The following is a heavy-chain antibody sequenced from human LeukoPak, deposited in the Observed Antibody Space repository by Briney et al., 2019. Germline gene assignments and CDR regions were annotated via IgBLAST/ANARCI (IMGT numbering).Heavy chain of an antibody. CDR3: ARFGELLTEYFQH. CDR2: IKQDGSEK. CDR1: GFTFSSYW. Sequence: GGSLRLSCAASGFTFSSYWMSWVRQAPGEGLEWVANIKQDGSEKYYVGSVKGRFTISRDNAKNSLYLQMNSLRAEDTAVYYCARFGELLTEYFQHWGQGTLVTVSS. V-gene: IGHV3-7*01. J-gene: IGHJ1*01. D-gene: IGHD3-10*01.